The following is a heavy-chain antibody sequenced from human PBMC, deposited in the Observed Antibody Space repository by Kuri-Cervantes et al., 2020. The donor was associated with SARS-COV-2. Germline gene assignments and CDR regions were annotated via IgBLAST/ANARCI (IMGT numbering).Heavy chain of an antibody. Sequence: GSLRLSCTVSGCSISSSSYYWGWIRQPPGKGLEWVESISYSGSTYYNPSLKSRVTISVDTSKNQFSLRMSSVTAADTAVYYCARHIRWGSIVARPGYFDYWGQGTLVTVSS. D-gene: IGHD6-6*01. CDR2: ISYSGST. CDR1: GCSISSSSYY. J-gene: IGHJ4*02. V-gene: IGHV4-39*01. CDR3: ARHIRWGSIVARPGYFDY.